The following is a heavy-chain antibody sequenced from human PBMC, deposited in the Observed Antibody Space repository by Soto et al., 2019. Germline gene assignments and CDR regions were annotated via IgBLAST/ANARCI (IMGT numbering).Heavy chain of an antibody. Sequence: QVQLVQSGAEVKKPESSVRVSCKASGGTFNSYAITWVRQAPGQGLEWMGGTIPMFGTTNYAEKFQGRVTISADESTNTAYMELSSLRPEATAVYYWTRCGIRYHSIGYYLGIDGMAVWGQGTTVIVSS. D-gene: IGHD3-22*01. CDR3: TRCGIRYHSIGYYLGIDGMAV. J-gene: IGHJ6*02. CDR2: TIPMFGTT. V-gene: IGHV1-69*12. CDR1: GGTFNSYA.